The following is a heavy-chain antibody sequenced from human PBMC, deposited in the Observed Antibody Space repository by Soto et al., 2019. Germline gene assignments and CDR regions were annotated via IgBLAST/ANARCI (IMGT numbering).Heavy chain of an antibody. CDR3: ARAGGDGSGSYEDY. CDR2: IYYSGST. V-gene: IGHV4-31*03. J-gene: IGHJ4*02. D-gene: IGHD3-10*01. Sequence: QVQLQESGPGLVKPSQTLSLTCTVSGGSISSGGYYWSWIRQHPGKGLEWIGYIYYSGSTYYNPSLKSRVTLSVARSKNKFSLKLSPVTAADTAVYYCARAGGDGSGSYEDYWGQGTLVTVSS. CDR1: GGSISSGGYY.